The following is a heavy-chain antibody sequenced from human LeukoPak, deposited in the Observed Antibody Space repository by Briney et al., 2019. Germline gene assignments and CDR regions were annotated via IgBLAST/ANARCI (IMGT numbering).Heavy chain of an antibody. CDR2: INPSGGST. V-gene: IGHV1-46*01. D-gene: IGHD1-26*01. CDR3: ARISLGAIWGYYYGMDV. CDR1: GYTFTSYY. Sequence: ASVKVSCKASGYTFTSYYMHWVRQAPGQGLEWMGIINPSGGSTSYAQKFQGRVTITADESTSTAYMELSSLRSEDTAVFYCARISLGAIWGYYYGMDVWGQGTTVTVSS. J-gene: IGHJ6*02.